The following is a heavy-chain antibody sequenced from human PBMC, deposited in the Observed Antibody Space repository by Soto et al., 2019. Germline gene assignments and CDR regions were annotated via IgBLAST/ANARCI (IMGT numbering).Heavy chain of an antibody. V-gene: IGHV1-69*01. CDR3: ARDLGGAAPVDY. CDR1: GDTFIISA. CDR2: LVPFFGKS. J-gene: IGHJ4*02. D-gene: IGHD6-6*01. Sequence: QVQLAQSGAEVRKPGSSVQVSCKASGDTFIISAITWVRKAPGQGLEGVGGLVPFFGKSKYGPKLEGRVTFTADESTRTAYVELSHLTSDDTAVYYCARDLGGAAPVDYWGQGTLVTVSS.